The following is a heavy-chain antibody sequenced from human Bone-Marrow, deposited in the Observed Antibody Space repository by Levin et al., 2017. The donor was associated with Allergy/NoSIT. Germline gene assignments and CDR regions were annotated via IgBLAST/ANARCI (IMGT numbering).Heavy chain of an antibody. J-gene: IGHJ4*02. CDR2: ISSDGTNK. V-gene: IGHV3-30*18. D-gene: IGHD2-8*01. CDR3: SKDRWCEDTRCPTDY. Sequence: GGSLRLSCAASGFPFSTFAMHWVRQAPGKGLEWVAVISSDGTNKYYADSVKGRFTISRDSSKNTLYLQMNSLKTEDTGVYYCSKDRWCEDTRCPTDYWGQGTQVTVSS. CDR1: GFPFSTFA.